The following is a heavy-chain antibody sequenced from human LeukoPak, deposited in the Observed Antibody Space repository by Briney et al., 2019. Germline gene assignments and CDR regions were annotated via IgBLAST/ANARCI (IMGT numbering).Heavy chain of an antibody. CDR2: IYYSGST. CDR1: GGSISSGDYY. CDR3: ARERIGVLEPYCSSTSCYGGFDP. V-gene: IGHV4-30-4*08. Sequence: SETLSLTCTVSGGSISSGDYYWSWIRQPPGKGREWIVYIYYSGSTYYNPSLKSRVTISVDTSKNQCSQNLSSVTAADTAVYYCARERIGVLEPYCSSTSCYGGFDPWGQGTLVTVSS. J-gene: IGHJ5*02. D-gene: IGHD2-2*01.